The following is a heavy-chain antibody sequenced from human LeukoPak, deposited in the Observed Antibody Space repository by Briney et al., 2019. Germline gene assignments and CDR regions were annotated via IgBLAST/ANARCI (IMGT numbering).Heavy chain of an antibody. CDR2: ISDSGGST. CDR3: AKRGVVIRVILVGFHKQAYYFDS. CDR1: GITLSNYG. J-gene: IGHJ4*02. Sequence: GGSLRLSCAVSGITLSNYGMSWVRQAPGKGLEWVAGISDSGGSTTYADSVKGRFTISRDNPKNTLFLQMNSLRVEDTAVYFCAKRGVVIRVILVGFHKQAYYFDSRGQGALVTVSS. V-gene: IGHV3-23*01. D-gene: IGHD3-22*01.